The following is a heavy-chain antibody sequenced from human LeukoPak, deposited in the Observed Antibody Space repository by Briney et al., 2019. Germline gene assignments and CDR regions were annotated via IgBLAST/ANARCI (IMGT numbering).Heavy chain of an antibody. V-gene: IGHV4-59*01. CDR2: SYYSGST. CDR3: AREGVTGDRFDY. Sequence: SETLSLTCTVSGGSISSSYWSWIRQPPRKGLEWIGFSYYSGSTTYNPSLKSRVTISVDTSKNQFSLRLSSVTAADTAVYYCAREGVTGDRFDYWGQGTLVTASS. J-gene: IGHJ4*02. CDR1: GGSISSSY. D-gene: IGHD3-16*01.